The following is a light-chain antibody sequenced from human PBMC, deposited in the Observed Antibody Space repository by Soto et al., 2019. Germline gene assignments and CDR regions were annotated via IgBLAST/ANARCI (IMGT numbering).Light chain of an antibody. CDR3: HQRYNWPRVT. CDR2: GAS. Sequence: DIVLTQTPGTLSLSPGERATLSCRASQRVGSNYLAWYQKKPGQAPRLLIHGASTRATDIPARFSGSGSGTEFTLTITSLEPEDFAVYFCHQRYNWPRVTFGQGTRLEIK. CDR1: QRVGSNY. V-gene: IGKV3D-20*02. J-gene: IGKJ5*01.